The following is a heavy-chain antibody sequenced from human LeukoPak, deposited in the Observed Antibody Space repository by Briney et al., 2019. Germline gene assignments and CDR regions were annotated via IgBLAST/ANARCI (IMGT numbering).Heavy chain of an antibody. D-gene: IGHD3-10*01. J-gene: IGHJ4*02. Sequence: SETLSLTCTASGGSISSGTYYWSWIRQPAGKGLEWIGRIYTSGSTNYNPSLKSRVTISVDTSKNQFSLKLSSVTAADTAVYYCARGGISMVRGDPFFDYWGQGTLVTVSS. CDR1: GGSISSGTYY. CDR2: IYTSGST. CDR3: ARGGISMVRGDPFFDY. V-gene: IGHV4-61*02.